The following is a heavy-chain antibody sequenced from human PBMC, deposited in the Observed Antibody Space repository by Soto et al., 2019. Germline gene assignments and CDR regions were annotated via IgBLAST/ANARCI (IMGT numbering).Heavy chain of an antibody. CDR2: ISAYNGNT. CDR1: GYTFTNYG. CDR3: ASAAVTGTAGLDF. J-gene: IGHJ4*02. V-gene: IGHV1-18*04. D-gene: IGHD6-19*01. Sequence: ASVKVSCKASGYTFTNYGISWVRQAPGQGLEWMGWISAYNGNTNYAQKLQGRVTMTTDTSTSTAYMELSRLTSDDTAVYYCASAAVTGTAGLDFWGQGTQVTVSS.